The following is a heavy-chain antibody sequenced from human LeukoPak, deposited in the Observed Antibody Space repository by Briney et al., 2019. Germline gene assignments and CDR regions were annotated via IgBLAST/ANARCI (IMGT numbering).Heavy chain of an antibody. V-gene: IGHV1-8*01. CDR3: ARYIVVVPAAMGGGYYYYYGMDV. CDR1: GYTFTSYD. Sequence: VSVKVSCKASGYTFTSYDINWVRQATGQGLEWMGWMNPNSGNTGYAQKFQGRVTMTRNTSISTAYMELSSLRSEDTAVYYCARYIVVVPAAMGGGYYYYYGMDVWGQGTTVTVSS. CDR2: MNPNSGNT. D-gene: IGHD2-2*01. J-gene: IGHJ6*02.